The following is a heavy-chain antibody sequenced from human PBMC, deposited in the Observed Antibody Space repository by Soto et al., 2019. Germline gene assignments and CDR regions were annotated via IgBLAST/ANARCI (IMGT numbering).Heavy chain of an antibody. CDR1: GASISNTDW. D-gene: IGHD6-19*01. J-gene: IGHJ4*02. Sequence: SETLSLTCAVSGASISNTDWWSWVRQPPGKGLEWIGEIYHSGTTNCDPSLKSRVTISLDKSKSLFSLTLTSLTAEDTAVYYCAKVAVAGYFDYWGQGTLVTVSS. CDR2: IYHSGTT. V-gene: IGHV4-4*02. CDR3: AKVAVAGYFDY.